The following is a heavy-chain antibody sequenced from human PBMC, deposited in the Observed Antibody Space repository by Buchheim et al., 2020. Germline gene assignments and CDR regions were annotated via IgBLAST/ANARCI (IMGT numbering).Heavy chain of an antibody. CDR2: ISYDGSNK. V-gene: IGHV3-30-3*01. CDR1: GFTFSSYA. J-gene: IGHJ2*01. CDR3: ARAVLERRGYAMYFDI. D-gene: IGHD1-1*01. Sequence: QVQLVESGGGVVQPGRSLRLSCAASGFTFSSYAMHWVRQAPGKGLEWVAVISYDGSNKYYADSVKGRFTISRDNAKNTLYLQMNSLRAEDTAVYYCARAVLERRGYAMYFDIWGRGT.